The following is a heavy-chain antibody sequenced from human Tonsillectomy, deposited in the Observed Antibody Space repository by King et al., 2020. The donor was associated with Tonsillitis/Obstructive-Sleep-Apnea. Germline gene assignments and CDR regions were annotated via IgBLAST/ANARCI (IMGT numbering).Heavy chain of an antibody. J-gene: IGHJ4*02. CDR2: IYPGDSDT. CDR1: GYSFTTYW. V-gene: IGHV5-51*01. CDR3: TTYRGDTYVLFDF. D-gene: IGHD3-16*02. Sequence: QLVQSGAEVKKPGESLKISCKGSGYSFTTYWIGWVRPMPGKGLEWMGVIYPGDSDTYYSPALQGQVTNSADKSINTAYLQWSSLTASDTAMYYCTTYRGDTYVLFDFWRQGTLITVSS.